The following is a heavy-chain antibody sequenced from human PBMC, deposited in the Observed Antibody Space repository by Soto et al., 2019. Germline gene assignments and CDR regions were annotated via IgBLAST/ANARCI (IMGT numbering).Heavy chain of an antibody. CDR3: AHRDRASGGLFDY. D-gene: IGHD3-10*01. V-gene: IGHV2-5*05. CDR2: IYWDDDQ. CDR1: GFSLTTEGVA. Sequence: QITLKESGPPLVKPTQTLTLTCSFSGFSLTTEGVAVGWIRQSPGKALEWLSVIYWDDDQRSAKSLRSRLTIAQDTSKNQGVLTLANMEPLDTAMYYCAHRDRASGGLFDYGGQGILVTVSS. J-gene: IGHJ4*02.